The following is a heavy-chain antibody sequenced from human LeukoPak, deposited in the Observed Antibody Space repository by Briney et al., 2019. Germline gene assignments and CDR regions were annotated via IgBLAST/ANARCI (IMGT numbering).Heavy chain of an antibody. CDR2: MNPVSGKA. CDR1: GYTFTNFD. CDR3: ARAPMGTAPLY. Sequence: VASVKVSCKASGYTFTNFDINWVRQAPGQGLEWMGWMNPVSGKAGSAQKFQGRVTLTRDTSIDTAYMEVSSLTSDDTAFYYCARAPMGTAPLYWGQGTLVTVSS. V-gene: IGHV1-8*01. J-gene: IGHJ4*02. D-gene: IGHD5-18*01.